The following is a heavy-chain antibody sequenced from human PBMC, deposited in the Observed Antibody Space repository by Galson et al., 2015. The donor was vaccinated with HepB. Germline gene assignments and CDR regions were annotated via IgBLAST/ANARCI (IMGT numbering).Heavy chain of an antibody. CDR2: IKSKTDGGTT. J-gene: IGHJ6*02. D-gene: IGHD4-17*01. CDR1: GFTFSNAW. CDR3: TTGSDYGDYLYYYYGMDV. V-gene: IGHV3-15*01. Sequence: SLRLSCAASGFTFSNAWMSWVRQAPGKGLEWVGRIKSKTDGGTTDYAAPVKGRVTISRDDSKNTLYLQMNSLKTEDTAVYYCTTGSDYGDYLYYYYGMDVWGRGTTVTVSS.